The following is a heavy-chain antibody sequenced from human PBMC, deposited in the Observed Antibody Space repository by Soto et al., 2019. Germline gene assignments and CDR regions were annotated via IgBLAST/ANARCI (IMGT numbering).Heavy chain of an antibody. Sequence: QVQVVESGGGVVQPGRSLRLSCAASGFTFSSYAMHWVRQAPGKGLEWVAVISYDGSNKYYADSVKGRFTISRDNSKNTLYLQMYSLRAEDTAVYYCARAGSGGGNWFDPWGQGTLVTVSS. D-gene: IGHD1-26*01. CDR3: ARAGSGGGNWFDP. J-gene: IGHJ5*02. CDR2: ISYDGSNK. CDR1: GFTFSSYA. V-gene: IGHV3-30-3*01.